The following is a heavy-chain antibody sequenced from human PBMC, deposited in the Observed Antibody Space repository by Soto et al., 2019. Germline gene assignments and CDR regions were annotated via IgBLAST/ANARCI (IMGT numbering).Heavy chain of an antibody. CDR3: ARAIRVVPAAIRTGSYYYYCMDV. Sequence: GASVKVSCKASGYTFTSYYMHWVRQAPGQGIEWMGIINPSGGSTSYAQKVQGRVTMTRETSTSTVYMELCSLITDDTAVYYCARAIRVVPAAIRTGSYYYYCMDVCGQVTTVTVSS. D-gene: IGHD2-2*02. CDR1: GYTFTSYY. CDR2: INPSGGST. V-gene: IGHV1-46*01. J-gene: IGHJ6*02.